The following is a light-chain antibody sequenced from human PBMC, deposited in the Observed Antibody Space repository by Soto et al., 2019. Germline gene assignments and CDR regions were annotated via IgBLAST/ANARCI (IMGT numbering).Light chain of an antibody. CDR3: SSYTSSNTLI. Sequence: SALTQPASVSGSPGQSITISRTGTSSDVGGYNYVSWYQQYPGKAPKVMIYEVTNRPSGASNRFSGSKSGNTASLTISGLQAEDEADYYCSSYTSSNTLIFGGGTKVTVL. V-gene: IGLV2-14*01. J-gene: IGLJ2*01. CDR1: SSDVGGYNY. CDR2: EVT.